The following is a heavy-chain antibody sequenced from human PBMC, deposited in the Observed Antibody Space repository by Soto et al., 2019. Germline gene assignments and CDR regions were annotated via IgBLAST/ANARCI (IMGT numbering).Heavy chain of an antibody. CDR3: ARDGSSGADWGSDYYYYGMDV. V-gene: IGHV1-69*08. CDR1: GGTFSRYT. D-gene: IGHD5-12*01. Sequence: QVQLVQSGAEVKKPGSSVKVSCKASGGTFSRYTFSWVRQAPGQGLEWMGRIIPILDVANYDQKFQGRVTITADKATSTAYMELSSLKSEDTAVYYCARDGSSGADWGSDYYYYGMDVWGQGTMVTVSS. J-gene: IGHJ6*02. CDR2: IIPILDVA.